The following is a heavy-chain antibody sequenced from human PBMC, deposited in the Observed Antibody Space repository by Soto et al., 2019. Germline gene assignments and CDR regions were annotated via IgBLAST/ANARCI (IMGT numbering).Heavy chain of an antibody. Sequence: QLQLQESGSGLVKPSQTLSLTCAVSGGSISSGGYSWSWIRQPPGKGLEWIGYIYHSGSTYYNPSLKSRVTISVDRSKNQFSLKLSSVTAADTAVYYCAREDYTSSGYNWFDPWGQGTLVTVSS. V-gene: IGHV4-30-2*01. CDR2: IYHSGST. J-gene: IGHJ5*02. CDR1: GGSISSGGYS. CDR3: AREDYTSSGYNWFDP. D-gene: IGHD2-2*02.